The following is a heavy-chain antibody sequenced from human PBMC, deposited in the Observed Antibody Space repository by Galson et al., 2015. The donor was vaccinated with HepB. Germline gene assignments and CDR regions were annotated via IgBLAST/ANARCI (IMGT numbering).Heavy chain of an antibody. CDR3: ARVEVATKTNFWSDPSGGYYFDY. D-gene: IGHD3-3*01. Sequence: LSLTCTVSGGSISSGDYYWSWIRQPPGKGLEWIGYIYYSGSTYYNPSLKSRVTISVDTSKNQFSLKLSSVTAADTAVYYCARVEVATKTNFWSDPSGGYYFDYWGQGTLVTVSS. V-gene: IGHV4-30-4*01. J-gene: IGHJ4*02. CDR2: IYYSGST. CDR1: GGSISSGDYY.